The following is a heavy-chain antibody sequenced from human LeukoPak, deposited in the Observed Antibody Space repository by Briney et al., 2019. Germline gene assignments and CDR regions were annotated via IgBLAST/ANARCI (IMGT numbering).Heavy chain of an antibody. CDR3: LSGYDSYYYGMDV. Sequence: GGSLRLSCAASGFTFSSYGMHWVRQAPGKGLEWVAFIRYDGSNKYYADSVKGRLTISRDNSKNTLYLQMNSLRAEDTAVYYCLSGYDSYYYGMDVWGQGTTVTVSS. CDR1: GFTFSSYG. D-gene: IGHD5-12*01. J-gene: IGHJ6*02. V-gene: IGHV3-30*02. CDR2: IRYDGSNK.